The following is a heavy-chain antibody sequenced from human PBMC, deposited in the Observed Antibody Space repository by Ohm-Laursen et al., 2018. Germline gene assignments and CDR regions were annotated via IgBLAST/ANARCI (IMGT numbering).Heavy chain of an antibody. J-gene: IGHJ4*02. V-gene: IGHV4-59*01. CDR1: GGSISSYY. CDR2: IYYSGST. D-gene: IGHD6-13*01. CDR3: AREGSSSWGYFDY. Sequence: SETLSLTCTVSGGSISSYYWSWIRQPPGKGLEWIGYIYYSGSTNYNPSLKSRVTISVDTSKNQFSLQLSSVTAADTAVYYCAREGSSSWGYFDYWGQGTLVTVSS.